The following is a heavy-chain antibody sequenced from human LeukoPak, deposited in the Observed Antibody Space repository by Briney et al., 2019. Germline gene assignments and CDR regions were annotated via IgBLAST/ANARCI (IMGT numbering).Heavy chain of an antibody. V-gene: IGHV1-2*02. CDR3: ARVRIGQQLDKYYYYAMDV. Sequence: GASVKVSCKASGYTFTDYYMHWVRQAPSQGLEWMGWINPNSGGTNFAQKFQGRVTMTTDTSISTAYMEVSRLRSDDTAVYYCARVRIGQQLDKYYYYAMDVWGQGTTVTVSS. J-gene: IGHJ6*02. CDR1: GYTFTDYY. CDR2: INPNSGGT. D-gene: IGHD6-13*01.